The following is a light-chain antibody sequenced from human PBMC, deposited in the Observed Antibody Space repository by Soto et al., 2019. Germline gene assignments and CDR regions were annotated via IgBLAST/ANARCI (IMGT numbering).Light chain of an antibody. CDR2: GAS. CDR1: QSVSSN. Sequence: EIVMTQSPATLSVSPGERATLPCRASQSVSSNFAWYQQKPGQAPRLLIYGASPRATGIPARFSGSGSGTEFSLTISSLQSEDFAVYYCQQYNNWPPITFGQGTRLEIK. CDR3: QQYNNWPPIT. J-gene: IGKJ5*01. V-gene: IGKV3-15*01.